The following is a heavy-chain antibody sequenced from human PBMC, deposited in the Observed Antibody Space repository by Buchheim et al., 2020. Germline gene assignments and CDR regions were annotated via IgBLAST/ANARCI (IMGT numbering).Heavy chain of an antibody. J-gene: IGHJ4*02. Sequence: QVQLVESGGGVVQPGRSLRLSCAASGFTFSSYGMHWVRQAPGKGLDWVAVIWYDGSNKYYADSVKGRFTISRDNLKNTLYLQMNSLRAEDTAVYYCARDGIRYGNYFDYWGQGTL. CDR1: GFTFSSYG. CDR2: IWYDGSNK. V-gene: IGHV3-33*01. CDR3: ARDGIRYGNYFDY. D-gene: IGHD3-9*01.